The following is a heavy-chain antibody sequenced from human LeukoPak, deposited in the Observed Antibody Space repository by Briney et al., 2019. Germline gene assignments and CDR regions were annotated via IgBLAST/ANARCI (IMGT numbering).Heavy chain of an antibody. CDR1: GYTFSDYY. CDR3: ARTDTIPYYYYMDV. V-gene: IGHV1-2*02. CDR2: INPNNGRT. J-gene: IGHJ6*03. D-gene: IGHD3-3*01. Sequence: ASVKVSCKTSGYTFSDYYMHWVRQAPGQGLEWMGWINPNNGRTSYAQKFQGRVTMTRDTSISTAYMELSRLRSDGTAVYYCARTDTIPYYYYMDVWGKGTTVTVSS.